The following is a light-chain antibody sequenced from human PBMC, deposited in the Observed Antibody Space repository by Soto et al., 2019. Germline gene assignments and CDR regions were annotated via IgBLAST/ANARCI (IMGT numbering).Light chain of an antibody. CDR3: QQYGISPYS. J-gene: IGKJ2*03. CDR2: GTS. Sequence: TQSPSSLSASVGDRVTITCRASQSIRRGYLAWYQQKPGQAPRLLIYGTSSRATGVPDRFSGSGSGTDFTLTISRLEREDFAFYYCQQYGISPYSFGQGTKVDIK. V-gene: IGKV3-20*01. CDR1: QSIRRGY.